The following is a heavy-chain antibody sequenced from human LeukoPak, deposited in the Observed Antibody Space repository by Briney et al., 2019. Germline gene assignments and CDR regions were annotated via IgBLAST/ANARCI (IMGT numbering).Heavy chain of an antibody. CDR3: ARDGPVARGSPTDY. V-gene: IGHV1-2*06. J-gene: IGHJ4*02. D-gene: IGHD2-15*01. Sequence: ASVKVSCKASGCPFTDYFIHWVRQAPGQGLEWMGRITPNSGGTNYAQKLQGRVTMTTDTSTSTAYMELRSLRSDDTAVYYCARDGPVARGSPTDYWGQGTLVTVSS. CDR1: GCPFTDYF. CDR2: ITPNSGGT.